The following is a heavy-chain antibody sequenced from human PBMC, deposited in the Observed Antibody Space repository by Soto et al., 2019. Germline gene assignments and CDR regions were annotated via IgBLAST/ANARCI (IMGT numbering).Heavy chain of an antibody. J-gene: IGHJ4*02. Sequence: GGSLRLSCAASGFTFSSYSMNWVRQAPGKGLEWVSSISSSSSYIYYADSVKGRFTISRDNAKNSLYLQMNSLRAEDTAVYYCARDRVVRGVIPFDYWGQGTLVTVSS. CDR3: ARDRVVRGVIPFDY. D-gene: IGHD3-10*01. CDR1: GFTFSSYS. CDR2: ISSSSSYI. V-gene: IGHV3-21*01.